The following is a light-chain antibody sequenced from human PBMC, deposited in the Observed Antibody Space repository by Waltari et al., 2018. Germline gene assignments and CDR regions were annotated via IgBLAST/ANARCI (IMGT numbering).Light chain of an antibody. CDR3: QQYDLSPLT. CDR2: SAF. J-gene: IGKJ4*01. Sequence: EIVLTQSPGTRSLSPGEGATLSCRTSQTIRTTYLAWYQQKPGQAPTLLIYSAFTRSTGIPDRFTGSGSGTDFSLTISSLEPEDFATYYCQQYDLSPLTFGRGTKVEIK. CDR1: QTIRTTY. V-gene: IGKV3-20*01.